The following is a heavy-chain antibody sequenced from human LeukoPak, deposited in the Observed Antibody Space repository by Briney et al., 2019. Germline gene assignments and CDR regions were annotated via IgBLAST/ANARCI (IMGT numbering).Heavy chain of an antibody. J-gene: IGHJ4*02. Sequence: GGSLRLSCAASGFTFSSYSMNWVRQAPGKGLEWVSSISSSSSYIYYVDSVKGRFTISRDNAKNSLYLQMNSLRAEDTAVYYCARDSGWQQLTSGGPFDYWGQGTLVTVSS. CDR3: ARDSGWQQLTSGGPFDY. D-gene: IGHD6-13*01. CDR2: ISSSSSYI. CDR1: GFTFSSYS. V-gene: IGHV3-21*01.